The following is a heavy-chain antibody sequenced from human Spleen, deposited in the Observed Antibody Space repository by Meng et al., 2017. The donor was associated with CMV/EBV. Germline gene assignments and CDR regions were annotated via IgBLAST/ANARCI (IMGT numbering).Heavy chain of an antibody. CDR1: GFTFSRYT. J-gene: IGHJ6*02. CDR3: ARGIMVVNPSTSYNYFGMDV. Sequence: GESLKISCAASGFTFSRYTMTWVRQAPGKGLEWVSSISDSGASTNYADSVKGRFTVSRDNSKNTLFLHVNSLTAEDTAVYYCARGIMVVNPSTSYNYFGMDVWGQGTTVTVSS. V-gene: IGHV3-23*01. D-gene: IGHD4-23*01. CDR2: ISDSGAST.